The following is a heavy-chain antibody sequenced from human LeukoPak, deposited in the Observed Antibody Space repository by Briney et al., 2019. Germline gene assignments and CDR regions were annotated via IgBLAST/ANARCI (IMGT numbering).Heavy chain of an antibody. CDR3: ARDHFYYEISGQAFRFDP. J-gene: IGHJ5*02. V-gene: IGHV4-59*01. CDR2: IYHSGNT. Sequence: SETLSLTCTVSGGSITNYYWSWIRQSPRKGLEWIGYIYHSGNTNYNPSLKSRVTLSVDTSKKQISLRLSTVTAADTAVYYCARDHFYYEISGQAFRFDPWGHGTLVTVSS. CDR1: GGSITNYY. D-gene: IGHD3-22*01.